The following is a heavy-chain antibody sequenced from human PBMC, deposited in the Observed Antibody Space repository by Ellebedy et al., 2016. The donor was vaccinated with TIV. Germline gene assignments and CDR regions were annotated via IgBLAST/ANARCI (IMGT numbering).Heavy chain of an antibody. CDR1: GGSVTSTIYY. D-gene: IGHD6-19*01. Sequence: MPSETLSLTCTVSGGSVTSTIYYWGWIRQPPGKGLEWIGTIYYSGSTYNSPSLKSRITISVDTSKNQFSLTLTSVTAADTAMYYCARHYLGVAGELDHWGQGTLAIVSS. V-gene: IGHV4-39*01. CDR3: ARHYLGVAGELDH. CDR2: IYYSGST. J-gene: IGHJ4*02.